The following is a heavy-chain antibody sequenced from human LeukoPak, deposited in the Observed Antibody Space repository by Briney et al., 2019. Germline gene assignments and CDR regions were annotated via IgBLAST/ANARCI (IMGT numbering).Heavy chain of an antibody. D-gene: IGHD1-26*01. CDR1: GGSISVSTYY. CDR3: ASTTLASSSRNYYVLFDY. J-gene: IGHJ4*02. V-gene: IGHV4-39*01. Sequence: SETLFLACSDSGGSISVSTYYWGWIRQPPGEGLEWIASIHNSGYTYYNPSLKSRVTISVDTSKKELSLNLSSVTAADTAVYYCASTTLASSSRNYYVLFDYWGQGTLVTVSS. CDR2: IHNSGYT.